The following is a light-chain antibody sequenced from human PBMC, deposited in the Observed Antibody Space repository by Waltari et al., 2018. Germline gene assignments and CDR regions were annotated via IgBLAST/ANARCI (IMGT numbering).Light chain of an antibody. V-gene: IGKV3-20*01. Sequence: EIVLTQSPGTLSLSPGERATLSCRASQGISSTYLAWYQQKPGQAPRLLMYSTSTRATGIPDRFIGSGSRTDFTLTISRLEPEDFAVYYCQQYGDLLWTFGQGTKVEAK. CDR3: QQYGDLLWT. CDR2: STS. CDR1: QGISSTY. J-gene: IGKJ1*01.